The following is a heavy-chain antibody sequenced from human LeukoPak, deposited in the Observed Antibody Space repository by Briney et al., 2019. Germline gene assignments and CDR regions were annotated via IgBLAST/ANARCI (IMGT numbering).Heavy chain of an antibody. Sequence: GGSLRLSCAASGFTFSSYAMSWVRPAPGKGLEWVSAISGSGGSTYYADSVKGRFTISRDNSKNTLYLQMNSLRAEDTAVYYCAKVDVTSYYDSRWKFDYWGQGTLVTVSS. CDR1: GFTFSSYA. D-gene: IGHD3-22*01. CDR3: AKVDVTSYYDSRWKFDY. V-gene: IGHV3-23*01. CDR2: ISGSGGST. J-gene: IGHJ4*02.